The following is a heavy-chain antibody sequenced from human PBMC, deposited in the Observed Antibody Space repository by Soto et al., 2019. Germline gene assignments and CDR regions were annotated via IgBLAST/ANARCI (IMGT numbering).Heavy chain of an antibody. Sequence: ASVKVSCKVSGYTLTELSMHWVRQAPGKGLEWMGGFDSEDGETIYAQKFQGRVTMTEDTSTDTAYMELSSLRSEDTAVYYCAKPYYYDSSGYYYAGWGQGTLVTVSS. CDR3: AKPYYYDSSGYYYAG. CDR2: FDSEDGET. V-gene: IGHV1-24*01. CDR1: GYTLTELS. J-gene: IGHJ4*02. D-gene: IGHD3-22*01.